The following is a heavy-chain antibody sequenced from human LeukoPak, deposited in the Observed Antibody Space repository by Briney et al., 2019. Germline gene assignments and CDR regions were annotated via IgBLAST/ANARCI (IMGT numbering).Heavy chain of an antibody. CDR2: IYYSGST. Sequence: PSETLSLTCTVSGGSISSYYWSWIRQPPGKGLEWIGYIYYSGSTNYNPSLKSRVTISVDTSKNQFSLKLSSVTAADTAVYYCAREQEMATIYDYWGQGTLVTVSS. D-gene: IGHD5-24*01. CDR3: AREQEMATIYDY. J-gene: IGHJ4*02. V-gene: IGHV4-59*01. CDR1: GGSISSYY.